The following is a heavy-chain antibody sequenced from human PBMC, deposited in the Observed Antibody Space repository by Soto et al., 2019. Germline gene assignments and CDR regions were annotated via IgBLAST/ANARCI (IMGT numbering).Heavy chain of an antibody. Sequence: HPGGSLRLSCAASGFTFSNYAMHWVRQAPGKGLGLVAVISYDGSNKYYADSVKGRFTISRDNSKNTLYLQMNSLRAEDTAVYYCAKELHDFWSGYYFDYWGQGTLVTVSS. CDR2: ISYDGSNK. CDR3: AKELHDFWSGYYFDY. CDR1: GFTFSNYA. J-gene: IGHJ4*02. V-gene: IGHV3-30*18. D-gene: IGHD3-3*01.